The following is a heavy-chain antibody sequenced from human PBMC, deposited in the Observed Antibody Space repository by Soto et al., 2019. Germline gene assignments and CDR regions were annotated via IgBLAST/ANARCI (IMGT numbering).Heavy chain of an antibody. J-gene: IGHJ4*02. V-gene: IGHV4-34*01. CDR2: INHSGST. D-gene: IGHD3-22*01. CDR3: ARGPRRITMIVVVGPFLDY. CDR1: GESFSGYY. Sequence: SETLSLTCAVYGESFSGYYWSWIRQPPGKGLEWIGEINHSGSTNYNPSLKSRVTISVDTSKNQFSLKLSSVTAADTAVYYCARGPRRITMIVVVGPFLDYWGQGTLLTVSS.